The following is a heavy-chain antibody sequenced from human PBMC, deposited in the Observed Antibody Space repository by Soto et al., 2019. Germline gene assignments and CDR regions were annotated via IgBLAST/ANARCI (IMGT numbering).Heavy chain of an antibody. CDR3: ARHPRNILTGYYKDY. CDR2: IYYSGST. V-gene: IGHV4-39*01. J-gene: IGHJ4*02. CDR1: GGSISSSSYY. D-gene: IGHD3-9*01. Sequence: SETLSLTCTVSGGSISSSSYYWGWIRQPPGKGLEWIGSIYYSGSTYYNPSLKSQVTISVDTSKNQFSLKLSSVTAADTAVYYCARHPRNILTGYYKDYWGQGTLVTVSS.